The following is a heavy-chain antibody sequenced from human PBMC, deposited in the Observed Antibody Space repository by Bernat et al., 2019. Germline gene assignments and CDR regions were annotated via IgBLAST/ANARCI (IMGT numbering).Heavy chain of an antibody. CDR3: ARPNQDGDYGGVYFDY. V-gene: IGHV3-7*01. Sequence: EVQLVESGGGLVQPGGSLRLSCAASGFTFSSYWMTWVRQAPGKGLEWVAIIKQDGSEKYYVDSVKGRFTISRDNAKNSLYLQMNSLRAEDTAVYYWARPNQDGDYGGVYFDYWGQGALVTVSP. CDR2: IKQDGSEK. D-gene: IGHD4-17*01. J-gene: IGHJ4*02. CDR1: GFTFSSYW.